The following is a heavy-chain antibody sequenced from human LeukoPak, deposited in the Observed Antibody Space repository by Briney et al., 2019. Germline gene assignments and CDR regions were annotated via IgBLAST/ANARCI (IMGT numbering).Heavy chain of an antibody. J-gene: IGHJ6*03. CDR2: ITSSGSTI. CDR1: GFTFSSYE. Sequence: GGSLRLSCAASGFTFSSYEMNWVRQAPGKGLEWVSYITSSGSTIYYADSVKGRFTISRDNAKNSLYLQMNSLRAEDPAVYYCARVFLDYYYYYMDVWGKGTTVTISS. V-gene: IGHV3-48*03. CDR3: ARVFLDYYYYYMDV. D-gene: IGHD2-8*01.